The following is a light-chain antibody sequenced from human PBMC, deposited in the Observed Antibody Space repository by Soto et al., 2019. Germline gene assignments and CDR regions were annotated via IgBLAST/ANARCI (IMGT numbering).Light chain of an antibody. Sequence: DIQMTPSPSSLSASVGDGVTITCRASQSISSYLNWYQQKPGKAPKLLIYAASSLQSGVPSRFSGSGSGTDFTLTISSLQPEDFATYYCQQSYTTPRTFGQGTRVEIK. CDR3: QQSYTTPRT. J-gene: IGKJ1*01. V-gene: IGKV1-39*01. CDR1: QSISSY. CDR2: AAS.